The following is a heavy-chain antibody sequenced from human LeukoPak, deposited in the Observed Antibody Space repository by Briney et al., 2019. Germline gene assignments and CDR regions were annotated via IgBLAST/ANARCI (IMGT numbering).Heavy chain of an antibody. Sequence: KASETLSLTCTVSGGSISSSSYYWGWIRQPPGKGLEWIGSIYYSGSTYYNPSLKSRVTISVDTSKNQFSLKLSSVTAADTAVYYCARDAVSGRFLEWLPIDYWGQGTLVTVSS. V-gene: IGHV4-39*02. CDR2: IYYSGST. D-gene: IGHD3-3*01. J-gene: IGHJ4*02. CDR3: ARDAVSGRFLEWLPIDY. CDR1: GGSISSSSYY.